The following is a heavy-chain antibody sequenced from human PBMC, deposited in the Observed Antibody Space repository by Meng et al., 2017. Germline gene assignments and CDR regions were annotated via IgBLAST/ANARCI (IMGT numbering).Heavy chain of an antibody. Sequence: ASVKVSCKASGYTFTGYYMHWVRQAPGQGLEWMGRINPNSGGTNYAQKFQGRVTMTRDTSISTAYMELSRLRSDDTAVYYCARDLDGYSYDLNYFDYWGQGTRVTVSS. CDR1: GYTFTGYY. D-gene: IGHD5-18*01. J-gene: IGHJ4*02. CDR2: INPNSGGT. V-gene: IGHV1-2*06. CDR3: ARDLDGYSYDLNYFDY.